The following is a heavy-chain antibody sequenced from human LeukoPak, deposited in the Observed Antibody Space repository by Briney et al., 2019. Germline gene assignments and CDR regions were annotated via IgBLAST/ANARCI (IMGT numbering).Heavy chain of an antibody. CDR1: GYTFTSYG. V-gene: IGHV1-18*01. D-gene: IGHD6-13*01. Sequence: GASVKVSCKASGYTFTSYGISWVRQAPGQGLEWMGWISAYNGNTNYAQKLQGRVTMTTDTSTSTAYMERRSLRSDDTAVYYCARDLPGIAGDGTGYFLHWGQGTLVTVSS. CDR2: ISAYNGNT. CDR3: ARDLPGIAGDGTGYFLH. J-gene: IGHJ1*01.